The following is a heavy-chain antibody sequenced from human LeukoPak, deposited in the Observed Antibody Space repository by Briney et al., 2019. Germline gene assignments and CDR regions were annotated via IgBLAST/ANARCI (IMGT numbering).Heavy chain of an antibody. CDR1: GFTFSSYW. CDR3: ARAHEWELPPSFDY. CDR2: IKQDGSEK. J-gene: IGHJ4*02. Sequence: GGSLRLSCAASGFTFSSYWMSWVRQAPGKGLEWVANIKQDGSEKYYVDSVKGRFTISRDNAKNSLYLQMNSLRAEDTAVYYCARAHEWELPPSFDYWGQGTLVTVSS. D-gene: IGHD1-26*01. V-gene: IGHV3-7*04.